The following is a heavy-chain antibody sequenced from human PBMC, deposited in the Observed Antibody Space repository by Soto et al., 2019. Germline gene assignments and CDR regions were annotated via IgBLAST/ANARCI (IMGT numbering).Heavy chain of an antibody. D-gene: IGHD1-1*01. Sequence: ASVKVSCKASGYTFTSYGISWVRQAPGQGLEWMGWISAYNGNTNYAQKLQGRVTMTTDTSTSTAYMELRSLRSDDTAVYYCAIDHGENVHNLLAPWGQGTLVTGSS. J-gene: IGHJ5*02. CDR1: GYTFTSYG. CDR3: AIDHGENVHNLLAP. V-gene: IGHV1-18*01. CDR2: ISAYNGNT.